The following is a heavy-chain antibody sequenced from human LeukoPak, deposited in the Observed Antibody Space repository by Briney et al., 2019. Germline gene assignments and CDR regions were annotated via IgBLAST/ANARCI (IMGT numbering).Heavy chain of an antibody. Sequence: SETLSLTCTVSGDFSGDSITIYYWSWVRQPPGKGLEWIGHISYTGTTNYNPSLKSRVTMSVDTSRDQFSLRLTSVTAADTAIYYCATRPAGSTWYGVFDYWSQGTLVTVSS. CDR1: GDFSGDSITIYY. CDR3: ATRPAGSTWYGVFDY. J-gene: IGHJ4*02. V-gene: IGHV4-59*01. D-gene: IGHD6-13*01. CDR2: ISYTGTT.